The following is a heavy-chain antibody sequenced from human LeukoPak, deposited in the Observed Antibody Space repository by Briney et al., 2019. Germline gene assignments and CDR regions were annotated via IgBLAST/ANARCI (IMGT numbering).Heavy chain of an antibody. Sequence: GGSLRLSCAASGFTFSDYYMSWIRQAPGKGLEWVAVISYDGSNKYYADSVKGRFTISRDNSKNTLYLQMNSLRAEGTAVYYCAREGWPQSSAVAASYVGAFDIWGQGTMVTVSS. J-gene: IGHJ3*02. D-gene: IGHD6-19*01. CDR2: ISYDGSNK. V-gene: IGHV3-30*05. CDR1: GFTFSDYY. CDR3: AREGWPQSSAVAASYVGAFDI.